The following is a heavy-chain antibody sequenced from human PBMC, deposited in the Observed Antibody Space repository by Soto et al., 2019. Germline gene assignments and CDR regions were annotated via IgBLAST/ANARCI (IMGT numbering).Heavy chain of an antibody. J-gene: IGHJ6*02. CDR3: ARDRPTSSIRARDDYYAMDV. CDR2: ISSYNGNT. D-gene: IGHD6-6*01. V-gene: IGHV1-18*01. CDR1: GYTFITYG. Sequence: QVQLVQSGAEVKKPGASVKVSCKASGYTFITYGISWVRQAPGQGLEWMGWISSYNGNTNYAQKLQGRVTMTTDTSTTTAYMELRSLRSDDTAVYYCARDRPTSSIRARDDYYAMDVWGQGTTGTVSS.